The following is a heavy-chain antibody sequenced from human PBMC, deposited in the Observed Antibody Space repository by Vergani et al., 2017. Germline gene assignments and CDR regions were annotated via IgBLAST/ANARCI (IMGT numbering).Heavy chain of an antibody. D-gene: IGHD1-1*01. CDR2: ISHDGTNR. CDR1: GFTFSGYS. V-gene: IGHV3-30-3*01. CDR3: VRDRPLEFDRDY. J-gene: IGHJ4*02. Sequence: QVRLVQSGGGVVQPGMSLRLSCAASGFTFSGYSMFWVRQSPGQGLEWVTLISHDGTNRHYADSVVGPFTISRDNSKRMVYLQMNNLRPDDTALYYCVRDRPLEFDRDYWGQGTLVTVSS.